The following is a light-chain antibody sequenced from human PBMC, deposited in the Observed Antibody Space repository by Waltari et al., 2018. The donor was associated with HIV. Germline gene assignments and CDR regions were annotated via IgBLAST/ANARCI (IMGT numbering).Light chain of an antibody. CDR1: NIGSKN. J-gene: IGLJ2*01. Sequence: SYVVSQPPSESVAPGQTAVITCGGNNIGSKNGQWYQQKPGQAPLLVIYYDFDRPSGIPERLSGSSSGNTATLTIRRVEAGDEADYYCQVWDSTTDHVIFGGGTKLTVL. CDR2: YDF. V-gene: IGLV3-21*04. CDR3: QVWDSTTDHVI.